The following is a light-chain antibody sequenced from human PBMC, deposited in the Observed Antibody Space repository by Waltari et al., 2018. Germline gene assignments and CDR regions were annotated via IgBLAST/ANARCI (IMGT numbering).Light chain of an antibody. Sequence: QLVLTQSPSASASLGASVTLTCTLSSGHSSYAIAWHQQQPEKGPRYLMKLNSDGSHSKGDGIPVRFSGSSSGAGRYLTISSLQSEDEADYYCQTWGTGIGVFGGGTKLTVL. V-gene: IGLV4-69*01. CDR1: SGHSSYA. J-gene: IGLJ3*02. CDR3: QTWGTGIGV. CDR2: LNSDGSH.